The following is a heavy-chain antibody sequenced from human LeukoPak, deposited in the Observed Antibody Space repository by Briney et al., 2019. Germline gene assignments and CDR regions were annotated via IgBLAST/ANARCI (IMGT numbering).Heavy chain of an antibody. D-gene: IGHD2-15*01. Sequence: GGSLRLSCAASGFTFSSYGMHWVRQAPGKGLEWVAVIWYDGSNKYYADSVKGRFTISRDNSKSTLYLQMNSLRAEDTGVYYCARDSAALLWYYGMDVWGQGTTVTVSS. CDR2: IWYDGSNK. CDR3: ARDSAALLWYYGMDV. J-gene: IGHJ6*02. V-gene: IGHV3-33*01. CDR1: GFTFSSYG.